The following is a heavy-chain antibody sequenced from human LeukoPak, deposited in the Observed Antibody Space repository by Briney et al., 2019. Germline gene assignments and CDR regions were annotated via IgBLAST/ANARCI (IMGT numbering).Heavy chain of an antibody. J-gene: IGHJ5*02. D-gene: IGHD5-24*01. CDR2: ISPSGGST. CDR1: GYTFTAYR. V-gene: IGHV1-46*01. Sequence: ASLKVSCTAFGYTFTAYRMHWVRQAPGQGPVWMGVISPSGGSTIYARKFKGRVTLTRDMSTSTDYLELRSLRSKDTAVFYCARDNSVRDEAWWFNPWGQGTLVTVSS. CDR3: ARDNSVRDEAWWFNP.